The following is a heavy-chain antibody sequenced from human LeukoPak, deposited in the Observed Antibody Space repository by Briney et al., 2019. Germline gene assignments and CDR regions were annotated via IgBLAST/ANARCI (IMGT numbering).Heavy chain of an antibody. Sequence: SETLSLTCTVSGGSISSSSYYWGWIRQPPGKGLEWIGSIYYSGSTYYNPSLTSRVTISVDTSKNQFSLKLSSVTAADTAVYYCARPTYSGYDLRDDAFDIWGQGTMVTVSS. CDR2: IYYSGST. D-gene: IGHD5-12*01. CDR1: GGSISSSSYY. V-gene: IGHV4-39*01. CDR3: ARPTYSGYDLRDDAFDI. J-gene: IGHJ3*02.